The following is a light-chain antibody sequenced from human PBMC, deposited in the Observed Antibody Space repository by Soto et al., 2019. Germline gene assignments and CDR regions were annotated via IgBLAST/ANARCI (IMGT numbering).Light chain of an antibody. J-gene: IGKJ1*01. CDR1: QSVSSN. Sequence: EIVMTQSPATLSVSPGERATLSCRASQSVSSNLAWYQQKPCQAPRLLIYGASTRATGIPARFSCSGSGTEFTLTISSLQSEDFAVYYCQQYNNWPFPSWTFGQGTKVEIK. CDR2: GAS. V-gene: IGKV3-15*01. CDR3: QQYNNWPFPSWT.